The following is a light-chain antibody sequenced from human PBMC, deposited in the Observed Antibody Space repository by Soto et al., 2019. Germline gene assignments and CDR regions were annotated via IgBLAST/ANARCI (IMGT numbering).Light chain of an antibody. Sequence: VGDSVTITCRASQGISSFLAWYQQKPGKAPKLLIYAASTLQSGVPSRFSGSGSGTDFTLTISSLQPEDFATYFCQQLNSYPITFGQGTRLEIK. CDR1: QGISSF. J-gene: IGKJ5*01. CDR2: AAS. CDR3: QQLNSYPIT. V-gene: IGKV1-9*01.